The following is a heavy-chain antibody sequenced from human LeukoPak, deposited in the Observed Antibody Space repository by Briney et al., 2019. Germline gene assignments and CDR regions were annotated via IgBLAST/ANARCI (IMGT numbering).Heavy chain of an antibody. Sequence: ASVTVSCQASGYTFTSYDINWVRQATGQGLEWMGWMNPNSGNTGYAQKFQGRVTMTRNTSISTAYMELSSLRSEDTAVYYCARSRGDYGDYEFDYWGQGTLVTVSS. CDR3: ARSRGDYGDYEFDY. CDR1: GYTFTSYD. D-gene: IGHD4-17*01. CDR2: MNPNSGNT. V-gene: IGHV1-8*01. J-gene: IGHJ4*02.